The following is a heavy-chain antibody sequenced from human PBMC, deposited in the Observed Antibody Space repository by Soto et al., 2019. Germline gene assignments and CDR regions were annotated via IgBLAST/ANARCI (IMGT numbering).Heavy chain of an antibody. J-gene: IGHJ3*02. CDR2: ISWNSGSI. D-gene: IGHD4-17*01. V-gene: IGHV3-9*01. CDR1: GFTFDDYA. CDR3: AKDTVTTRWLASYAFDI. Sequence: EMQLVESGGGLVQPGRSLILSCAASGFTFDDYAMHWVRQAPGKGLELVSGISWNSGSIGYADAVKGRFTISRDNAKNPLYLQMNSLRAEDTALYYCAKDTVTTRWLASYAFDIWSQGTMVTVSS.